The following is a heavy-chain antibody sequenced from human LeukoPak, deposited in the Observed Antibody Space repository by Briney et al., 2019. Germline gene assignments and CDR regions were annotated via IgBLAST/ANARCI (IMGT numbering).Heavy chain of an antibody. D-gene: IGHD1-26*01. J-gene: IGHJ4*02. Sequence: GGSLRLSCAASGFTFSTYWMHWVRQAPGKGLVWVSRINSDGSSTTYADSVKGRFTISRDNAKNTLYLQMNSLTAEDTAPYYCARSKYSASHVDYWGQGTLVTVSS. V-gene: IGHV3-74*01. CDR2: INSDGSST. CDR1: GFTFSTYW. CDR3: ARSKYSASHVDY.